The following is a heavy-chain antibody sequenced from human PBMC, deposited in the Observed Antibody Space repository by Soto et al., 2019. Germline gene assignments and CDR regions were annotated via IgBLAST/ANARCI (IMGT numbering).Heavy chain of an antibody. CDR1: GGSISSYY. CDR2: IYYSGST. V-gene: IGHV4-59*08. CDR3: ARAELPTKTETYYFDY. D-gene: IGHD1-7*01. Sequence: SETLSLTCTVSGGSISSYYWSWIRQPPGKGLEWIGYIYYSGSTNYNPSLKSRVTISVDTSKNQFSLKLSSVTAADTAVYYCARAELPTKTETYYFDYWGQGTLVTV. J-gene: IGHJ4*02.